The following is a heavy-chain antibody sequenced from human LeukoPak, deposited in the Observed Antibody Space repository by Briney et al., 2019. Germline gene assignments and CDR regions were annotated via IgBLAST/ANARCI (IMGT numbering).Heavy chain of an antibody. V-gene: IGHV3-30-3*01. CDR1: GFTFSSYA. D-gene: IGHD6-19*01. CDR3: ARDRDSSGWNYFDY. J-gene: IGHJ4*02. Sequence: GGPLRLSCAASGFTFSSYAMHWVRQAPGKGLEWVAVISYDGSNKYYADSVKGRFTISRDNSKNTLYLQMNSLRAEDTAVYYCARDRDSSGWNYFDYWGQGTLVTVSS. CDR2: ISYDGSNK.